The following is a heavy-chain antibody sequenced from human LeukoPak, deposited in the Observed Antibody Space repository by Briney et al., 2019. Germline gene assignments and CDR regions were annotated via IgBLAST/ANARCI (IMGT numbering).Heavy chain of an antibody. J-gene: IGHJ4*02. CDR2: ISGYNGNT. CDR3: ARGNEGPSDY. CDR1: GYSFTSYV. Sequence: ASVKVSFKASGYSFTSYVITWMRQAPGQGLEWMGWISGYNGNTVYAPNLQGRVNMATDTSTNTAYVEIKSLRSDDTAVYYCARGNEGPSDYWGQGTLVAVSS. V-gene: IGHV1-18*01.